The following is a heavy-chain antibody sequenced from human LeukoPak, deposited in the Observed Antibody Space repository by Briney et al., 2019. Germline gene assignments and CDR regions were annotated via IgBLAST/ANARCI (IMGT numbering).Heavy chain of an antibody. Sequence: QTLSLTCAISGDSVSSKSAAWDWIRQSPSRGLEWLGRTYYRSKWYYDYVVSLKGRMTIIPDTSKNQFSLQLNSVSPEDTAVYYCARDGYFGSGSYGDAFDLWGQGTLVTVSS. CDR2: TYYRSKWYY. CDR1: GDSVSSKSAA. CDR3: ARDGYFGSGSYGDAFDL. D-gene: IGHD3-10*01. J-gene: IGHJ3*01. V-gene: IGHV6-1*01.